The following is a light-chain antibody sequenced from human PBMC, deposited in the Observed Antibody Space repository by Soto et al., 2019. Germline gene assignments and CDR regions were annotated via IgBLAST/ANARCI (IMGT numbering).Light chain of an antibody. V-gene: IGKV1-5*01. CDR3: QQYSTLWT. CDR1: QSISSW. J-gene: IGKJ1*01. CDR2: DAS. Sequence: IKRTQFPSTLSASVGARVTITFRASQSISSWLAWYQQKPGKAPKVLIFDASSLESGVPSRFSGSGSGTEFTLTISSLQPDDFAAYYCQQYSTLWTFGQGTKVDIK.